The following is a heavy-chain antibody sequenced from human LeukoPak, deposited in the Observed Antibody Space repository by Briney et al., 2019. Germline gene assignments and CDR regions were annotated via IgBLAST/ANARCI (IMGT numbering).Heavy chain of an antibody. Sequence: GGSLRLSCAASGFTFSSYSMNWVRQAPGKGLEWVSSISSSSSYIYYADSVKGRFTISGDNAKNSLYLQMNSLRAEDTAVYYCARVDTAMVPPYYYYGMDVWGKGTTVTVSS. CDR1: GFTFSSYS. CDR2: ISSSSSYI. CDR3: ARVDTAMVPPYYYYGMDV. D-gene: IGHD5-18*01. J-gene: IGHJ6*04. V-gene: IGHV3-21*01.